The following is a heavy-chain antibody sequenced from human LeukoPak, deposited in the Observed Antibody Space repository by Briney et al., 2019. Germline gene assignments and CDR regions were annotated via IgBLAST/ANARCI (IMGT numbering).Heavy chain of an antibody. CDR2: IHSDGTTR. D-gene: IGHD1-26*01. V-gene: IGHV3-74*01. CDR3: AKDRRSGSSYFDY. J-gene: IGHJ4*02. CDR1: GFTFSNYW. Sequence: AGGSLRLSCAASGFTFSNYWMHWVRQAPGKGLVWVSRIHSDGTTRSYADSVKGRFTISRDNAKNTLYLQMNSLRVEDAAVYYCAKDRRSGSSYFDYWGQGTLVTVSS.